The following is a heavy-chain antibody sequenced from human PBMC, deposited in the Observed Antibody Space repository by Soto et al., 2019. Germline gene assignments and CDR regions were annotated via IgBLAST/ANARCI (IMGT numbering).Heavy chain of an antibody. CDR3: ARGRYGDY. J-gene: IGHJ4*02. D-gene: IGHD1-1*01. CDR1: GYTFTSYG. V-gene: IGHV1-18*01. Sequence: QVHLVQSGAEVKKPGASVKVSCKGSGYTFTSYGITWVRQAPGQGLEWMGWISAHNGNTDYAQKLQGRVTVTRDTSTSTAYMELRSLTSDDTAVYYCARGRYGDYWGQGALVTVSS. CDR2: ISAHNGNT.